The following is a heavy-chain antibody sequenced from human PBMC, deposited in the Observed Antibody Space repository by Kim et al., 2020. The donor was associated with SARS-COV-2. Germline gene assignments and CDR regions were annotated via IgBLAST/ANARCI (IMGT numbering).Heavy chain of an antibody. Sequence: YYTPPLKGRVTMSLATSKHRFSLRLSSVTAPDTAVYYCARKSGTTYYFDYWGQGTLVTVSS. V-gene: IGHV4-31*02. CDR3: ARKSGTTYYFDY. J-gene: IGHJ4*02.